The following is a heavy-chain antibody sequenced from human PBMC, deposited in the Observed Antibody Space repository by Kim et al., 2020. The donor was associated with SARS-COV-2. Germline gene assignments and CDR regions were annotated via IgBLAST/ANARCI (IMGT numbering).Heavy chain of an antibody. V-gene: IGHV3-23*03. D-gene: IGHD6-13*01. CDR3: AKWGSGAAGDYGMDV. J-gene: IGHJ6*02. CDR1: GFTFSSYA. CDR2: IYSGGSST. Sequence: GGSLRLSCAASGFTFSSYAMSWVRQAPGKGLEWVSVIYSGGSSTYYADSVKGRFTISRDNSKNTLYLQMNSLRAEDTAVYYCAKWGSGAAGDYGMDVWGQGTTVTVSS.